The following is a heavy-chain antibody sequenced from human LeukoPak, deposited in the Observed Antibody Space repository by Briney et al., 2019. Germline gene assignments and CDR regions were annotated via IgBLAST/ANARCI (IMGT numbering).Heavy chain of an antibody. CDR2: IYYSGST. CDR1: GGSISRSSYY. D-gene: IGHD3-3*01. Sequence: SETLSLTCTVSGGSISRSSYYWGWIRQPPGKGPEWIGSIYYSGSTYYNPSLKSRVTISVDTSKNQFSLKLSSVTAADTAVYYCARVGSYYDFWSGYWGQGTLVTVSS. CDR3: ARVGSYYDFWSGY. J-gene: IGHJ4*02. V-gene: IGHV4-39*07.